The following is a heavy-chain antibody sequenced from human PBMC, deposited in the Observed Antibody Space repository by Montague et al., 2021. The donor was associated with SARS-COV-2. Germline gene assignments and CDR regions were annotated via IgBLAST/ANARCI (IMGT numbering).Heavy chain of an antibody. CDR3: ARDLSRAFCEGSSCYSENWFDP. D-gene: IGHD2-21*01. V-gene: IGHV4-59*01. Sequence: SETLSLTCIVSGGSINGYYWSWIRPSPGTGLERIGSIYHTGSTVYNPSLRSRVTILIETSKNQFSLKMTSVTTADRAVYFCARDLSRAFCEGSSCYSENWFDPWGKGTLVTVSS. CDR1: GGSINGYY. CDR2: IYHTGST. J-gene: IGHJ5*02.